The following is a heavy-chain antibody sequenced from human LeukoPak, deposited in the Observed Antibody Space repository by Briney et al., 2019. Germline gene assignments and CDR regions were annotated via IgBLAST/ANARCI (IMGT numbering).Heavy chain of an antibody. V-gene: IGHV3-30-3*01. CDR2: ISYDGSNK. J-gene: IGHJ4*02. CDR1: GFTFSSYA. CDR3: ARNLYGSVSLDY. Sequence: SGRSLRLSCAASGFTFSSYAMHWVRQAPGKGLEWVAVISYDGSNKYYADSVKGRFTISRDNSKNTLYLQMNSLRAEDTAVYYCARNLYGSVSLDYWGQGTLVTVS. D-gene: IGHD3-10*01.